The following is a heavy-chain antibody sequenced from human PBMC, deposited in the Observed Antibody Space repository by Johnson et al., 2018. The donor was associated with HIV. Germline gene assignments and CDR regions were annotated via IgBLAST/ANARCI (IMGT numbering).Heavy chain of an antibody. CDR1: GFTVSSNY. D-gene: IGHD2-21*01. Sequence: VRLVESGGGVVQPGGSLRLSCAASGFTVSSNYMSWVRQAPGQGLEWVSVIYSGGSTIYNADSVKGRVTISRDNAKNTLYLQMNSLRAEDTAVCYCARDRGLGRGDCFDIWGQGTMVTVS. V-gene: IGHV3-66*02. CDR2: IYSGGSTI. CDR3: ARDRGLGRGDCFDI. J-gene: IGHJ3*02.